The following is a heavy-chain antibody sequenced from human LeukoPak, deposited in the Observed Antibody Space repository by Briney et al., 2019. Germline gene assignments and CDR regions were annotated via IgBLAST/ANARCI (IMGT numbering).Heavy chain of an antibody. CDR2: INPNSGGT. J-gene: IGHJ4*02. CDR3: ANLYDFWSRSLFDY. V-gene: IGHV1-2*02. Sequence: ASVKVSCKASGYTFTGYYMHWVRQAPGQGLEWMGWINPNSGGTNYAQKFQGRVTMTRDTSISTAYMELSRLRSDDTAVYYCANLYDFWSRSLFDYWGQGTLVTVSS. CDR1: GYTFTGYY. D-gene: IGHD3-3*01.